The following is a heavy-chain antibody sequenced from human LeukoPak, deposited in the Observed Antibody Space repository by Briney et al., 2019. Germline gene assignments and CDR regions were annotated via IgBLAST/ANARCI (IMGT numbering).Heavy chain of an antibody. D-gene: IGHD4-17*01. CDR2: INAGNDNT. V-gene: IGHV1-3*03. Sequence: GASVKVSCKASGYTFTNYAMHWVRQAPGQRLEWMGWINAGNDNTKYSREFQGRVTITRDTSASTAYMELSSLRSEDMAVYYCAREGKDDYGDYAAFDIWGQGTMVTVSS. CDR1: GYTFTNYA. J-gene: IGHJ3*02. CDR3: AREGKDDYGDYAAFDI.